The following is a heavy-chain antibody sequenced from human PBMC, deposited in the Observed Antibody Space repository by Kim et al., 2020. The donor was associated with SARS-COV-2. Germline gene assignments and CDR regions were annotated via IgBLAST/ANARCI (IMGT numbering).Heavy chain of an antibody. D-gene: IGHD1-26*01. V-gene: IGHV4-39*07. CDR3: ARVHIVGATATYYFDY. J-gene: IGHJ4*02. Sequence: SETLSLTCTVSGGSISSSSYYWGWIRQPPGKGLEWIGSIYYSGSTYYNPSLKSRVTISVDTSKNQFSLKLSSVTAADTAVYYCARVHIVGATATYYFDYWGQGTLVTVSS. CDR1: GGSISSSSYY. CDR2: IYYSGST.